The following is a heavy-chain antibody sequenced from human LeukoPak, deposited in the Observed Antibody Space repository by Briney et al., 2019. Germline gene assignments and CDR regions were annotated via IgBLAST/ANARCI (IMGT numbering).Heavy chain of an antibody. CDR1: GASISTYF. CDR2: IYPNGAI. Sequence: SETPSLTCTVSGASISTYFWTWIRQPAGKGLEWIGRIYPNGAINYNPSLKSRVTMSVDTSKNQFSLKLISVTAADTAVYYCAREYGDQGTRNFDYWGQGGLVTVSS. V-gene: IGHV4-4*07. CDR3: AREYGDQGTRNFDY. J-gene: IGHJ4*02. D-gene: IGHD4-17*01.